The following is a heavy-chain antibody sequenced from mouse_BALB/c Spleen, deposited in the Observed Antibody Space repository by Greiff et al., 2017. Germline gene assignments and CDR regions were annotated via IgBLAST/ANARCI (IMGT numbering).Heavy chain of an antibody. Sequence: EVMLVESGGGLVKPGGSLKLSCAASGFTFSSYAMSWVRQTPEKRLEWVASISSGGSTYYPDSVKGRFTISRDNARNILYLQMSSLRSEDTAMYYCARDTTVVATRGYFDYWGQGTTLTVSS. D-gene: IGHD1-1*01. CDR1: GFTFSSYA. CDR2: ISSGGST. V-gene: IGHV5-6-5*01. CDR3: ARDTTVVATRGYFDY. J-gene: IGHJ2*01.